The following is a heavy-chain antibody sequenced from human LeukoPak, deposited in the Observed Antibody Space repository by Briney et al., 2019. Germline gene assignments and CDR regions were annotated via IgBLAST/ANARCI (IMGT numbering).Heavy chain of an antibody. CDR1: GDSISSGGYF. CDR2: IAYSGST. J-gene: IGHJ3*02. D-gene: IGHD3-16*01. V-gene: IGHV4-31*03. Sequence: SETLSLTCTVSGDSISSGGYFWTWLRQHPGKGLEWIVYIAYSGSTHYNPSLKSRVIISVDTSKKRISLSLSSVTAADTAVYYCAREGGRHYEAFDIGGQGTMVTVSS. CDR3: AREGGRHYEAFDI.